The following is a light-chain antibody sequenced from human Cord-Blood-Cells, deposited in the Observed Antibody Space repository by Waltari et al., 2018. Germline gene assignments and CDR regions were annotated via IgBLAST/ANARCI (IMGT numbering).Light chain of an antibody. CDR3: CSYAGSSTFVV. V-gene: IGLV2-18*02. J-gene: IGLJ2*01. Sequence: QSTLTQPPSVSGSPGQSVTISCTGTSSDVGSYNRFSWYQHPPGTAPKLMIYEVSNRPSGVPDRFSGSKSGNTASLTISGLQAEDEADYYCCSYAGSSTFVVFGGGTKLTVL. CDR1: SSDVGSYNR. CDR2: EVS.